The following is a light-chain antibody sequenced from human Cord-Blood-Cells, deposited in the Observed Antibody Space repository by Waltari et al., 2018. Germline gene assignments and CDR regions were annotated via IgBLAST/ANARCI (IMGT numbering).Light chain of an antibody. V-gene: IGLV2-23*02. CDR3: CSYAGSSTLYV. CDR1: SSDVGSYNL. Sequence: QSALTQPASVSGSPGQSITISCTGTSSDVGSYNLVPWYQQHPGKAPKLMIYEVSKRPSGVSNRFSGSKSGNTASLTISGHQAEDEADYYCCSYAGSSTLYVFGTGTKVTVL. CDR2: EVS. J-gene: IGLJ1*01.